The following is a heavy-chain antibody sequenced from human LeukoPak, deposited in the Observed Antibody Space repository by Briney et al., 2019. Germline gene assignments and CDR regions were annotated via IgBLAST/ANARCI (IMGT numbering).Heavy chain of an antibody. Sequence: ASVTVSCTASGCTFTSYDINWVRQAPGQGFEWMGWMSPSTGNTGYAQKFQGRVTMTRYTSVSTAYMELSSLRSEDTAVYYCATGGSHHYDYVWGSYRSPFDYWGQGTLVTVSS. CDR1: GCTFTSYD. D-gene: IGHD3-16*02. J-gene: IGHJ4*02. CDR2: MSPSTGNT. CDR3: ATGGSHHYDYVWGSYRSPFDY. V-gene: IGHV1-8*01.